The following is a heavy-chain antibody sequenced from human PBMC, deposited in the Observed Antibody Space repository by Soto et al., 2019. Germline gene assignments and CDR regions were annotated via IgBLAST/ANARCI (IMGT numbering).Heavy chain of an antibody. CDR1: GFTFSSYA. Sequence: GGSLRLSCAASGFTFSSYAMHWVRQAPGKGLEWVAVISYDGSNKYYADSVKGRFTISRDNSKNTLYLQMNSLRAEDTAVYYCARGQEYFDYWGQGTMVTVYS. CDR3: ARGQEYFDY. V-gene: IGHV3-30-3*01. J-gene: IGHJ4*02. CDR2: ISYDGSNK.